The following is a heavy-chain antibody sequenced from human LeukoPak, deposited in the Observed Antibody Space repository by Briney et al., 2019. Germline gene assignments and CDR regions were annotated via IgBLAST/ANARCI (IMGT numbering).Heavy chain of an antibody. CDR3: ARENSGSYREFDY. D-gene: IGHD1-26*01. J-gene: IGHJ4*02. V-gene: IGHV4-4*07. CDR1: GGSISSYY. CDR2: IYTSGST. Sequence: SETLSLTCTVSGGSISSYYWSWIRQPAGKGLEWIGRIYTSGSTNYNASLKRRVSMSVDTSKNQFSLKLSSVTAADTAVFYCARENSGSYREFDYWGQGTLVTVSS.